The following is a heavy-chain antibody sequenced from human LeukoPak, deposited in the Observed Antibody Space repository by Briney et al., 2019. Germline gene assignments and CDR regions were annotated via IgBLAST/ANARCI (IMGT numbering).Heavy chain of an antibody. Sequence: GGSLRLSCAASGISFSSYGMHWVRQAPGKGLEWVAVISYDGGNKYDADSVKGRFTISRDNAKNSLYLQMNSLRAEDTALYHCVRAAGSGYYFYMDVWGKGTTVTISS. CDR3: VRAAGSGYYFYMDV. D-gene: IGHD3-10*01. V-gene: IGHV3-30*03. J-gene: IGHJ6*03. CDR2: ISYDGGNK. CDR1: GISFSSYG.